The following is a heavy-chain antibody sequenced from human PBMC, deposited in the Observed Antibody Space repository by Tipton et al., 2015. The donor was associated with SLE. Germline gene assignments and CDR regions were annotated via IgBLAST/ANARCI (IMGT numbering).Heavy chain of an antibody. J-gene: IGHJ6*02. CDR1: GFTFSSYW. CDR3: AREVSAGFLGMDV. V-gene: IGHV3-7*01. D-gene: IGHD3-3*01. CDR2: IKQDGSEK. Sequence: SLRLSCAASGFTFSSYWMSWVRQAPGKGLEWVANIKQDGSEKYYVDSVKGRFTISRDNAKNSLYLQMNSLRAEDTAVYYCAREVSAGFLGMDVWGQGTTVTVSS.